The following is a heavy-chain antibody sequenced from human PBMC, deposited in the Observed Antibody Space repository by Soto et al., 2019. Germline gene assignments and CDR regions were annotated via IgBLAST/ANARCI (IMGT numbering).Heavy chain of an antibody. J-gene: IGHJ4*02. V-gene: IGHV3-48*01. Sequence: EVQLVESGGGLVQPGGSLRLSCAASGLTFSSYSMNWVRQAPGKGLEWVSYISSSSSTIYYADSVKGRFTISRDNAKNSLYLQMNSLRAADTAVYYCARANYYGSPGDFDYWGQGTLVTVSS. CDR3: ARANYYGSPGDFDY. D-gene: IGHD3-10*01. CDR2: ISSSSSTI. CDR1: GLTFSSYS.